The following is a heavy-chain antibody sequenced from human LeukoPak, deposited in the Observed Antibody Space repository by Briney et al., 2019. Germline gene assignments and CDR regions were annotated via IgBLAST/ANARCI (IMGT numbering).Heavy chain of an antibody. D-gene: IGHD3-10*01. Sequence: GGSLRLSCAASGFTFSSYGMHWVRQAPGKGLEWVAFIRYDGSNKYYADSVKGRFTISRDNSKNTLYLQMNSLRAEDTAVYYCATIWFGDNYFDYWGQGTLVTVSS. CDR1: GFTFSSYG. V-gene: IGHV3-30*02. J-gene: IGHJ4*02. CDR2: IRYDGSNK. CDR3: ATIWFGDNYFDY.